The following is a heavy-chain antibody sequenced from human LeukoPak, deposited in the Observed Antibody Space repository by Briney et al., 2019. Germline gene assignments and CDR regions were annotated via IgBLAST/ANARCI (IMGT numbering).Heavy chain of an antibody. CDR1: GGSISSGDYY. J-gene: IGHJ4*02. Sequence: SQTLSLTCTVSGGSISSGDYYWSWIRQPPGKGLEWIGYIYYSGSTYYNPSLKSRVTISVDTSKNQFSLKLSSVTAADTAVYYCARVGRYCSGGSCYHAHKSPAFDYWAREPWSPSPQ. D-gene: IGHD2-15*01. CDR3: ARVGRYCSGGSCYHAHKSPAFDY. CDR2: IYYSGST. V-gene: IGHV4-30-4*01.